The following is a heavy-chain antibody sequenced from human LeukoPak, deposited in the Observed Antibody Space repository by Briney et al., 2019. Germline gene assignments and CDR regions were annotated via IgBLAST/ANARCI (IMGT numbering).Heavy chain of an antibody. CDR3: ARGAPYYDFWSGYYDYNWFDP. D-gene: IGHD3-3*01. V-gene: IGHV1-18*01. CDR1: GYSFTSYG. CDR2: ISGYNGNR. Sequence: GASVKVSCKAFGYSFTSYGISWVRQAPGQGLEWVGWISGYNGNRKYAQKLQGRVTMTTDTPTSIAYMELRSLRSDDTAVYYCARGAPYYDFWSGYYDYNWFDPWGQGTLVTVSS. J-gene: IGHJ5*02.